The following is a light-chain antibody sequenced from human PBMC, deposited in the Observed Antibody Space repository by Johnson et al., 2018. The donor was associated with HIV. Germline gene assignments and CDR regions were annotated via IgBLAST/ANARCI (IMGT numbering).Light chain of an antibody. CDR2: DND. Sequence: QSVLTQPPSVSAAPRQKVTISCSGSSSNIGKNYVSWYRHLPGTAPKLLIYDNDKRPSGIPDRFSASKSGSSATLGITGLQTGDEADYYCATWDSSLSAYVFGPGTKVTLL. CDR3: ATWDSSLSAYV. CDR1: SSNIGKNY. V-gene: IGLV1-51*01. J-gene: IGLJ1*01.